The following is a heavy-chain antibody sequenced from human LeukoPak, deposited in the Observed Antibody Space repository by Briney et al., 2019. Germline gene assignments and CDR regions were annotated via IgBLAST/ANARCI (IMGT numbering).Heavy chain of an antibody. V-gene: IGHV1-18*04. D-gene: IGHD5-18*01. CDR2: ISPYSGNT. CDR3: ARVIAGYTYGYTPNDY. J-gene: IGHJ4*02. CDR1: GYTFTTYA. Sequence: AASVKVSCKASGYTFTTYAISWVRQAPGQGLEWMGWISPYSGNTKYAQKVQDRVTMTTDTSTSTAYMELRRLRSDDTAVYYCARVIAGYTYGYTPNDYWGQGTLVTVSS.